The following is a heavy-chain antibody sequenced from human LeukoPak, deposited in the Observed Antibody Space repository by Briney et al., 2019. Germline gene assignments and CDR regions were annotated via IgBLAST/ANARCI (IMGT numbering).Heavy chain of an antibody. Sequence: SGGSLRLSCAASGFTFSSYGMHWVRQAPGKGLEWVAVISYDGSNKYYADSVTGRFTISRDNSKNTLYLQMNSLRADDTAFYYCAKVGVYCTTTSCYIDYWGQGTLVTVSS. J-gene: IGHJ4*02. D-gene: IGHD2-2*02. CDR1: GFTFSSYG. V-gene: IGHV3-30*18. CDR2: ISYDGSNK. CDR3: AKVGVYCTTTSCYIDY.